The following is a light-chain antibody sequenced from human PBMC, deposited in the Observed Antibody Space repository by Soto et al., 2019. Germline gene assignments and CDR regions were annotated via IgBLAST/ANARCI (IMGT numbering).Light chain of an antibody. CDR2: RAS. CDR1: QSVSSSY. V-gene: IGKV3-20*01. Sequence: EIVLTQSPGTLSLSPGERATLSCRASQSVSSSYLAWYQQKPGQAPRLLIYRASSRATGIPDRFSGSGSRTDFTLTISRLEPEDFAVYYCQQYGSSPPLTFGGGTKVEIK. J-gene: IGKJ4*01. CDR3: QQYGSSPPLT.